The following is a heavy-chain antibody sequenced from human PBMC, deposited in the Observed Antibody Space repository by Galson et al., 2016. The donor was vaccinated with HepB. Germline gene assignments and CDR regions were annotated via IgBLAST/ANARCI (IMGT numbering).Heavy chain of an antibody. CDR3: GRAQWIPARRAAYFDY. Sequence: SLRLSCAASGIPLSSFWMNWVRQAPGKGLQWVANVKQDESEKYYAESVKGRFTISRDNARNSMFLQMNSLRPDDTAVYYCGRAQWIPARRAAYFDYWGQGILVTVSS. V-gene: IGHV3-7*04. J-gene: IGHJ4*02. CDR2: VKQDESEK. CDR1: GIPLSSFW. D-gene: IGHD5-18*01.